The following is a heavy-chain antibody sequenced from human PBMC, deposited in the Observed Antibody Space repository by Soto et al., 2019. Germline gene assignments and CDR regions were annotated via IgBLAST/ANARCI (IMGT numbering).Heavy chain of an antibody. J-gene: IGHJ4*02. CDR3: ARDRPYYYDSSGPSFDY. V-gene: IGHV3-21*01. CDR2: ISSSSSYI. CDR1: GFTFSSYS. D-gene: IGHD3-22*01. Sequence: PVGSLRLSCAASGFTFSSYSMNWVRQAPGKGLEWVSSISSSSSYIYYADSVKGRFTISRDNAKNSLYLQMNSLRAEDTAVYYCARDRPYYYDSSGPSFDYWGQGTLVTVSS.